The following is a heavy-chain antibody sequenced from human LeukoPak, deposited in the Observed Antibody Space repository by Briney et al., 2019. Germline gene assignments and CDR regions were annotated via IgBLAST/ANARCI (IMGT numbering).Heavy chain of an antibody. V-gene: IGHV3-21*01. CDR3: ARDIEAAGLFLDY. CDR2: ISSSSTYI. CDR1: EFTFSSYS. D-gene: IGHD6-13*01. Sequence: GGSLRLSCAASEFTFSSYSMSWVRQAPGKGLEWVSSISSSSTYIYYADSLKGRFTISTDNAKNSLYLQMNSLRAEDTAVYYCARDIEAAGLFLDYWGQGTLVTVSS. J-gene: IGHJ4*02.